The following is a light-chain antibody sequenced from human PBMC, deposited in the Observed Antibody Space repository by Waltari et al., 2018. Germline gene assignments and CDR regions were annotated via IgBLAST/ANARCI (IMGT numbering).Light chain of an antibody. CDR3: SAYSSSSALRG. CDR2: DVA. J-gene: IGLJ2*01. CDR1: SSDVGAFNY. V-gene: IGLV2-14*03. Sequence: QSALTQPASVSGSPGQSITISCTGTSSDVGAFNYVSWYQQHPGKAPKITVYDVASRPSGVSSRFSASKFGNMASLTISGLQADDEADYYCSAYSSSSALRGFGGGTRLTVL.